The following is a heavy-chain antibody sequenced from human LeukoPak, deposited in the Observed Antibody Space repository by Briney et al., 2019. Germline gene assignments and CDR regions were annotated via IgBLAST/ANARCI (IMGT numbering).Heavy chain of an antibody. V-gene: IGHV1-46*01. CDR1: GYTFTTYY. Sequence: ASVKVSCKPSGYTFTTYYLHWVRQAPGQGLEWMGVISPSGGDTTYAQRFQGRLTMTRDTSTSTVYMEVSSLRSDDTAVYYCARGGTAVTTNYFDYWGQGTLNTVSS. CDR3: ARGGTAVTTNYFDY. J-gene: IGHJ4*02. D-gene: IGHD1-1*01. CDR2: ISPSGGDT.